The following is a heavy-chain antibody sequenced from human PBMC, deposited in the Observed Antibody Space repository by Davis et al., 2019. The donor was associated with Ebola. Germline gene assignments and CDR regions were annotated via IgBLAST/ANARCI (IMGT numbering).Heavy chain of an antibody. CDR2: IIPILGIA. Sequence: SSVKVSCKASLGTFSSYTISWARQAPGQGLEWMGRIIPILGIANYAQKFQGRVTLTADKATNTAYMELSGLRFDDTAVYYCARGKWFDHWGQGTLVSVTS. CDR1: LGTFSSYT. J-gene: IGHJ5*02. V-gene: IGHV1-69*02. CDR3: ARGKWFDH.